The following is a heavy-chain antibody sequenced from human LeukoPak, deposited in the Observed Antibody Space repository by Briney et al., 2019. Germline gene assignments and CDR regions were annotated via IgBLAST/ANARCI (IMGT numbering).Heavy chain of an antibody. V-gene: IGHV4-59*01. CDR1: GGSISSYY. Sequence: SETLSLTCIVSGGSISSYYWSWIRQPPGKGLEWIGYIYYSGSTNYNPSLKSRVTISVDTSKNQFSLKLSSVTAADTAVYYCARDRATVVPDAFDIWGQGTMVTVSS. CDR2: IYYSGST. D-gene: IGHD4-23*01. CDR3: ARDRATVVPDAFDI. J-gene: IGHJ3*02.